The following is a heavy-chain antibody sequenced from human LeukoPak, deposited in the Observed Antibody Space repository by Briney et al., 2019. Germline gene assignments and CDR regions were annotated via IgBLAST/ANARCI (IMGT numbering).Heavy chain of an antibody. CDR3: ARTAGRGGYYSPYYYYYYMDV. V-gene: IGHV1-46*01. CDR2: INPSGGST. CDR1: GYTFTSYY. Sequence: ASVKVSCKASGYTFTSYYMHWVRQAPGQGLEWMGIINPSGGSTSYAQKFQGRVTMTRDMSTSKIYMELSSLRSEDTAVYYCARTAGRGGYYSPYYYYYYMDVWGKGTTVTVSS. J-gene: IGHJ6*03. D-gene: IGHD3-22*01.